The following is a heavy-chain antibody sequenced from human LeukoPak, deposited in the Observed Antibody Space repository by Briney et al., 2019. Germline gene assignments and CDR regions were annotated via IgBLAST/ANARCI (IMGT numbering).Heavy chain of an antibody. CDR2: IKSSNT. CDR1: GGSISSDRFY. Sequence: SETLSLTCTVSGGSISSDRFYWTWVRQPAGKGLEWIERIKSSNTNYNPSLKSRVSISLDTSTNQFSLKLSSLTAADTAVYYCARVPDWTYVPDYWGQGTLVTVSS. CDR3: ARVPDWTYVPDY. D-gene: IGHD3-16*01. V-gene: IGHV4-61*02. J-gene: IGHJ4*02.